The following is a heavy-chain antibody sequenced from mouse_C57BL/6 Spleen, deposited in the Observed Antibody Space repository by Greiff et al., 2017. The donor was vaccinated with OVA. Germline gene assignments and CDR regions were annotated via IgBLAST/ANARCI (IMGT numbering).Heavy chain of an antibody. CDR1: GYSITSGYY. CDR2: ISYDGSN. J-gene: IGHJ2*01. V-gene: IGHV3-6*01. Sequence: EVKLEESGPGLVKPSQSLSLTCSVTGYSITSGYYWNWIRQFPGNKLEWMGYISYDGSNNYNPSLKNRISITRDTSKNQFFLKLNSVTTEDTATYYCARTRDYDYDFDYWGQGTTRTVSS. CDR3: ARTRDYDYDFDY. D-gene: IGHD2-4*01.